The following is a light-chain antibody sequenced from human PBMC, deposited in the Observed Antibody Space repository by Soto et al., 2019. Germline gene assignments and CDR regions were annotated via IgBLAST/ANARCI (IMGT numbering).Light chain of an antibody. CDR2: GAS. V-gene: IGKV3-20*01. Sequence: EIVLTQSPGTLSLSPGERATLSCRASQSVSSSYLAWYQQKPGQAPRLLIYGASTRATGIPDRFSGSGSGTDFTLTISRLEPEDFAVYYCQQYFKWPYTFGQGTKVDI. CDR3: QQYFKWPYT. CDR1: QSVSSSY. J-gene: IGKJ2*01.